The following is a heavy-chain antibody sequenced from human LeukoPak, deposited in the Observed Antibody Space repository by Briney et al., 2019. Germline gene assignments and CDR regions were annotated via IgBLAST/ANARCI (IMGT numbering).Heavy chain of an antibody. CDR1: GFTFSSYA. CDR3: ARDLGDIVATNNYFDY. Sequence: GRSLRLSCAASGFTFSSYAMHWVRQAPGKGLEWVAVISYDGSNKYYADSVKGRFTISRDNSKNTLYLQMSSLRAEDTAVYYCARDLGDIVATNNYFDYWAQGTLVTVSS. J-gene: IGHJ4*02. V-gene: IGHV3-30-3*01. D-gene: IGHD5-12*01. CDR2: ISYDGSNK.